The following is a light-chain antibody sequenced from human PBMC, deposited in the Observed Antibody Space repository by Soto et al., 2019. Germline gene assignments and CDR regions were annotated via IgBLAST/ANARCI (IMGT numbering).Light chain of an antibody. CDR1: SSDVGGYNY. V-gene: IGLV2-14*01. CDR3: SSYTTISTLEV. J-gene: IGLJ3*02. CDR2: EVS. Sequence: QSALTQPASVSGSPGQSITISCTGTSSDVGGYNYVSWYQQHPGKAPKLMIYEVSNRPSGVSNRFSGSKSGNTASLTISGLQAEDEADYYCSSYTTISTLEVFGGGTQLTAL.